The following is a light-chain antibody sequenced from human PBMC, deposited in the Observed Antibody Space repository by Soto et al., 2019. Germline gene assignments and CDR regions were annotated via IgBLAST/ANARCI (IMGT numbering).Light chain of an antibody. CDR2: DDS. CDR3: QQYNSYST. J-gene: IGKJ3*01. Sequence: DIQMTQSPSTLSASVGDRVTITCRASQSISNWLAWYQQKPGKAPKLLIYDDSSLESGVPSRFSGSGSGTEFTLTISSLQPDDFATYYCQQYNSYSTFGPGTKVDIK. CDR1: QSISNW. V-gene: IGKV1-5*01.